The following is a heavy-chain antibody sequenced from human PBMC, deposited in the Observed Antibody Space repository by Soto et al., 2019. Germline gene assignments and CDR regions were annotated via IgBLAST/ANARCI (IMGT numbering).Heavy chain of an antibody. V-gene: IGHV4-59*01. CDR2: IYYGGSA. J-gene: IGHJ5*02. D-gene: IGHD3-16*01. CDR3: VRDQKPYQLDP. CDR1: GGSISSYY. Sequence: PSETLSLTCTVSGGSISSYYWTWIRQPPGKGLEYIGDIYYGGSANYNPSLKSRVTISMDSSKNQFSLKLSSVTAEDTAVYYCVRDQKPYQLDPWGQGTLVTVSS.